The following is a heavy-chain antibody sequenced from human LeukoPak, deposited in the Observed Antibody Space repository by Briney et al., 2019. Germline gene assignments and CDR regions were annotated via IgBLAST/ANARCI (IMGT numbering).Heavy chain of an antibody. CDR1: GVTFSTYA. CDR2: TSDRGDYT. D-gene: IGHD1-7*01. CDR3: ARKAQYNGHYPLDY. J-gene: IGHJ4*02. V-gene: IGHV3-23*01. Sequence: GGSLRLSCVASGVTFSTYAMNWVRQAPGKGLEWVSGTSDRGDYTYYADSVKGRFTISRDSSKNTLFLQMNSLRAEDTALYFCARKAQYNGHYPLDYWGQGTLVTVSS.